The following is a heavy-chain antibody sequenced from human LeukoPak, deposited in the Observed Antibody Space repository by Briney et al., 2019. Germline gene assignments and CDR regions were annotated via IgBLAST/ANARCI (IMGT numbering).Heavy chain of an antibody. D-gene: IGHD3-22*01. CDR2: IKEDGSEE. CDR1: GFTFSTYW. V-gene: IGHV3-7*01. Sequence: GGSPRLSCAASGFTFSTYWMSWVRQAPGKGLEWVANIKEDGSEEYYGDSVKGRFTISRDNAKNSPYLQMNSLRAEDTAVYYCARDSSGYQWGQGTLVTVSS. CDR3: ARDSSGYQ. J-gene: IGHJ4*02.